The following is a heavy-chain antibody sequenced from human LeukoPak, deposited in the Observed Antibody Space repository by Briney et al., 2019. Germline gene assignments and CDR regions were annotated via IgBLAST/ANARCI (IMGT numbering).Heavy chain of an antibody. CDR3: ARHPYGGRYNFFNWFDP. CDR2: IYPADSDI. V-gene: IGHV5-51*01. CDR1: GYNFTSYW. Sequence: GESLKISCKGSGYNFTSYWIGWVRQMPGKGLEWMGVIYPADSDIRYSPSFQGRVTISADKSINTAYLQWSSLKASDTATYYCARHPYGGRYNFFNWFDPWGQGTPVTVSS. J-gene: IGHJ5*02. D-gene: IGHD1-26*01.